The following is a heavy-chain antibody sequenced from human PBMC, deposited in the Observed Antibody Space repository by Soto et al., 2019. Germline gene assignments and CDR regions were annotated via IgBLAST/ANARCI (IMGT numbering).Heavy chain of an antibody. CDR1: GGTFSSYA. V-gene: IGHV1-69*01. J-gene: IGHJ6*02. CDR2: IIPIFGTA. Sequence: QVQLVQSGAEVKKPGSSVKVSCKASGGTFSSYAISWVRQAPGQGLEWMGGIIPIFGTANYAQKFQGRVTITADESTSTAYMELSSLRSEDTAVYYCARGYCNGGSCYSARYYYYYGMDVWGQGTTVTVSS. CDR3: ARGYCNGGSCYSARYYYYYGMDV. D-gene: IGHD2-15*01.